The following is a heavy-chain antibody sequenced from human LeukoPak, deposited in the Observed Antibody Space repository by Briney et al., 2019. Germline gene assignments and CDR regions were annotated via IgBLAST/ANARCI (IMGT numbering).Heavy chain of an antibody. CDR1: GGSISNGDYY. J-gene: IGHJ4*02. CDR3: AREPVDTAMAPTGY. V-gene: IGHV4-30-4*01. CDR2: IYYSGST. D-gene: IGHD5-18*01. Sequence: SQTLSLTCTVSGGSISNGDYYWSWIRQPPGKGLEWIGYIYYSGSTYYNPSLKGRVTISVDTSKNQFSLKLSSVTAADTAVYYCAREPVDTAMAPTGYWGQGTLVTVSS.